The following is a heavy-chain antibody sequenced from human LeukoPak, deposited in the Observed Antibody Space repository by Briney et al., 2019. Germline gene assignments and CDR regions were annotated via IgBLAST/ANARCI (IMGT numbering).Heavy chain of an antibody. V-gene: IGHV3-21*01. CDR1: EFTFSSYN. D-gene: IGHD1-7*01. Sequence: GGSLRLSCVGSEFTFSSYNMNWVRQAPGKGLEWVSSISSNSKYIYYADSVKGRFTVSRDNAKNSLYLQMNSLRAEDTAVYYCANIFELFDYWGRGTLVTVSS. J-gene: IGHJ4*02. CDR3: ANIFELFDY. CDR2: ISSNSKYI.